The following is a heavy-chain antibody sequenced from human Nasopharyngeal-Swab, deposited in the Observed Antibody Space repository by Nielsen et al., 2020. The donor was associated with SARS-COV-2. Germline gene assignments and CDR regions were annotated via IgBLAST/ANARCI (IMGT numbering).Heavy chain of an antibody. CDR1: GFTFSSYS. Sequence: GESLKISCAASGFTFSSYSMNWVRQAPGKGLEWVSSISSSSSYIYYAGSVKGRFTISRDNAKNSLYLQMNSLRAEDTAVYCCARDGLYSAGGNWGQGTLVTVSS. V-gene: IGHV3-21*01. J-gene: IGHJ4*02. D-gene: IGHD5-18*01. CDR2: ISSSSSYI. CDR3: ARDGLYSAGGN.